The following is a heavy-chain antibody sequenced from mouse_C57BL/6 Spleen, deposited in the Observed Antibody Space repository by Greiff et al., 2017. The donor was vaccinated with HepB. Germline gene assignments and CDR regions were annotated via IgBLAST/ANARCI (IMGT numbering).Heavy chain of an antibody. CDR2: IRNKANGYTT. J-gene: IGHJ3*01. CDR1: GFTFTDYY. Sequence: EVMLVESGGGLVQPGGSLSLSCAASGFTFTDYYMSWVRQPPGKALEWLGFIRNKANGYTTEYSASVKGRFTISRDNSQSILYLQMNALGAEDSATYYCARYFDGGFAYWGQGTLVTVSA. V-gene: IGHV7-3*01. CDR3: ARYFDGGFAY.